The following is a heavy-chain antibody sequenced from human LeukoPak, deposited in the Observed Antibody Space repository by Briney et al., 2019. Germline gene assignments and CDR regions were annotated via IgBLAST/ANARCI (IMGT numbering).Heavy chain of an antibody. CDR3: ARGYDSSGYYDY. CDR2: VAYNGNT. V-gene: IGHV4-39*01. CDR1: GGSINTNYYI. D-gene: IGHD3-22*01. Sequence: SETLSLTCTVSGGSINTNYYIWGWIRQPPGKGLEWIGSVAYNGNTFHNPSLKSRLIISADTSKNQISLRLDSVTAADTAVYYCARGYDSSGYYDYWGQGTLVTVSS. J-gene: IGHJ4*02.